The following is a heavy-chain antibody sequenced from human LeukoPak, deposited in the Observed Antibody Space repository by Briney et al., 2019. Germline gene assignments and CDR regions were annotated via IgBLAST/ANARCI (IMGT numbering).Heavy chain of an antibody. CDR1: GFTFTRYA. CDR3: AKEGLAYSSSDSWVEY. D-gene: IGHD6-6*01. V-gene: IGHV3-23*01. Sequence: GGSLRLSCAASGFTFTRYAMTWVRQAPGKGLEWVSAISGSGGSTYYADSVKGRFTISRDNSKNTVYLQMNSLRAEDTAVYYCAKEGLAYSSSDSWVEYWGQGTLVTVSS. CDR2: ISGSGGST. J-gene: IGHJ4*02.